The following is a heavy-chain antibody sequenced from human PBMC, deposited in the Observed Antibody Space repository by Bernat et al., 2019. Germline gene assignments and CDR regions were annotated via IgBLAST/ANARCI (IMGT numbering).Heavy chain of an antibody. V-gene: IGHV3-30*01. CDR1: GFTFSSYA. CDR2: ISYDGSNK. Sequence: QVQLVESGGGVVQPGRSLRLSCAASGFTFSSYAMHWVRQAPGKGLEWVAVISYDGSNKYYADSVKGRFTISRDNSKNTLYLQMNSLRAEDTALYYCARAPSGVRSGSYYGWFDPWGQGTLVTVSS. CDR3: ARAPSGVRSGSYYGWFDP. J-gene: IGHJ5*02. D-gene: IGHD3-10*01.